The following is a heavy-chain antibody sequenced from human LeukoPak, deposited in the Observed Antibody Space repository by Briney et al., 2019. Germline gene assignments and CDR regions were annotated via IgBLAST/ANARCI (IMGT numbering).Heavy chain of an antibody. D-gene: IGHD4-17*01. CDR1: GFTFSSYA. CDR2: ISGSGGRT. CDR3: AKHQQIYGASFMDV. Sequence: QPGGSRRLSCAASGFTFSSYATSWVRQAPGKGLEWVSTISGSGGRTYYTDSVKGRFTISRDNSKNTLLLQMNSLRVEDTAIYYCAKHQQIYGASFMDVGGKGTTVTVS. J-gene: IGHJ6*04. V-gene: IGHV3-23*01.